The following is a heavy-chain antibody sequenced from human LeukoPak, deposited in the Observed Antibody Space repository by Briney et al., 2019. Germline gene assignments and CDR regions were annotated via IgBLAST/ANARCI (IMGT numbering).Heavy chain of an antibody. CDR1: GYTFTGYY. V-gene: IGHV1-2*02. Sequence: ASVKVSCKASGYTFTGYYMHWVRQAPGQGLEWMGWINPNSGGTNYAQKFQGRVTVTRDTSISTAYMELSRLRSDDTAVYYCARDTSSSWYRWFDPWGQGTLVTVSS. CDR3: ARDTSSSWYRWFDP. J-gene: IGHJ5*02. D-gene: IGHD6-13*01. CDR2: INPNSGGT.